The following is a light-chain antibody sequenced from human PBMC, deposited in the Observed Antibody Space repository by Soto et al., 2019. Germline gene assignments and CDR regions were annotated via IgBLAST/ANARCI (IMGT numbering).Light chain of an antibody. CDR3: QHYNNWPPYS. J-gene: IGKJ2*03. CDR2: GAS. Sequence: EIVLTQSPGTLSLSPGESATLSCRASRDVSTNLAWFQQKPGQTPRLVLYGASKRATGIPARFSGSGSGTHFTLTISSLQSEDFGVYYCQHYNNWPPYSFGQGTKVDIK. V-gene: IGKV3-15*01. CDR1: RDVSTN.